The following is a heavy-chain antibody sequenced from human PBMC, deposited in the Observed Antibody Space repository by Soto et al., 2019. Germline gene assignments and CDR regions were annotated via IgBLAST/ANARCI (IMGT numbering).Heavy chain of an antibody. V-gene: IGHV3-23*01. CDR1: GFTFSSYA. J-gene: IGHJ4*02. D-gene: IGHD6-19*01. CDR3: AMQVSGWPSFLDY. CDR2: ISGSGGST. Sequence: GGSLRLSCAASGFTFSSYAMSWVRQAPGKGLEWVSAISGSGGSTYYADSVKGRFTISRDNSKNTLYLQMNSLRAEDTAVYYCAMQVSGWPSFLDYWGQGTLVTVSS.